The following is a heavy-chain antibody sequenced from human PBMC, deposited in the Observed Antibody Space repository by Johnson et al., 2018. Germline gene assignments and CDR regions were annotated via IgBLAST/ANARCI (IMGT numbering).Heavy chain of an antibody. CDR2: ISSSSSYI. J-gene: IGHJ4*02. CDR1: GFTFSSYS. D-gene: IGHD2-21*01. CDR3: ARGHGVKTHD. Sequence: VQLVESGGGLVKPGGSLRLSCAASGFTFSSYSMHWVRQAPGKGLEWVSSISSSSSYIYYADSVKGRFTIHRDNAKNSLYLQMNSLRDEVTAVYYCARGHGVKTHDWGQGTLVTVSS. V-gene: IGHV3-21*01.